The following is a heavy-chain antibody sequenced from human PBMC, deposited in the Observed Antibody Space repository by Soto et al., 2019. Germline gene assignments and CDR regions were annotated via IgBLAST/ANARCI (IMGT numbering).Heavy chain of an antibody. D-gene: IGHD3-22*01. Sequence: TTYDLSWVRQAPGQGLEWMGWISAYNGNTNYAQNLQGRVTMTTDTSTSTAYMELRSLRSDDTAVYYCARVIGYYYHMDVWGQGTTVTV. J-gene: IGHJ6*02. CDR2: ISAYNGNT. CDR1: TTYD. CDR3: ARVIGYYYHMDV. V-gene: IGHV1-18*01.